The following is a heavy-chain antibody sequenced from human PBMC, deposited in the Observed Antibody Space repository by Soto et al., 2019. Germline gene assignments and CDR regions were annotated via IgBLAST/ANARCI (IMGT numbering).Heavy chain of an antibody. J-gene: IGHJ4*02. CDR2: ISGSGGST. CDR1: GFTFSSYA. V-gene: IGHV3-23*01. D-gene: IGHD3-9*01. CDR3: AKPCFTYYDILTGYSPFDY. Sequence: GGSLRLSCAASGFTFSSYAMSWVRQAPGKGLEWVSAISGSGGSTYYADSVKGRFTISRDNSKNTLYLQMNSLRAEDTAAYYCAKPCFTYYDILTGYSPFDYWGQGTLVTVSS.